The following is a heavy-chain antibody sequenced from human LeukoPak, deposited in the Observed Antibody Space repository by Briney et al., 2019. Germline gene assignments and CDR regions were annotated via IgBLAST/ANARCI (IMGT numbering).Heavy chain of an antibody. CDR1: GFTFSSYG. CDR2: ISYDGSNK. Sequence: GRSLRLSRAASGFTFSSYGMHWVRQAPGKGLEWVAVISYDGSNKYYADSVKGRFTISRDNSKNTLYLQMDSLRAEDTAVYYCAKDQGLANMDVWGQGTTVTVSS. V-gene: IGHV3-30*18. J-gene: IGHJ6*02. D-gene: IGHD2-21*01. CDR3: AKDQGLANMDV.